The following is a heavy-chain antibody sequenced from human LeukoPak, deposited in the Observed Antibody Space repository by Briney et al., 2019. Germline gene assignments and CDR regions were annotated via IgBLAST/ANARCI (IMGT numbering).Heavy chain of an antibody. CDR1: GFTFSSYS. V-gene: IGHV3-21*01. Sequence: GGSLRLSCAASGFTFSSYSMNWVRQAPGKGLEWVSSISSSSSFIYYADSVKGRFTISRDNAKNSLYLQMNSLRAEDTAVYYCARGYCSGGSCYYYMDVWGKGTTVTVSS. D-gene: IGHD2-15*01. J-gene: IGHJ6*03. CDR3: ARGYCSGGSCYYYMDV. CDR2: ISSSSSFI.